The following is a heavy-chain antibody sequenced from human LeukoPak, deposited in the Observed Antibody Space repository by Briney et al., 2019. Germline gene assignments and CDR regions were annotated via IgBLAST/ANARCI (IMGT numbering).Heavy chain of an antibody. Sequence: GGSLKISCKGSGYSFSSYWIVWVRQMPGKGLEWMGIIYPGDSDTRYSPSFQGQVTISADKSISTAYLQWSSLKASDTAMYYCARLWVATLDSWGQGTLVTVSS. V-gene: IGHV5-51*01. J-gene: IGHJ4*02. CDR3: ARLWVATLDS. D-gene: IGHD5-12*01. CDR1: GYSFSSYW. CDR2: IYPGDSDT.